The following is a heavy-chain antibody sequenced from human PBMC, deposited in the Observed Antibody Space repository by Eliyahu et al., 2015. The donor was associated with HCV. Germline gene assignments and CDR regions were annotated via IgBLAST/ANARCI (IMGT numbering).Heavy chain of an antibody. J-gene: IGHJ4*02. CDR2: INVGNGNT. V-gene: IGHV1-3*01. Sequence: QVQLVQSGAEVKKPGASVKVSCKASGYTFTRNAIHWVRQAPGQRLEWMGWINVGNGNTKYSQKFQGRVTITRDTSASTAYMELSSLRSEDTAVYYCARDDYGGIDSWGQGTLVTVSS. CDR3: ARDDYGGIDS. D-gene: IGHD4-23*01. CDR1: GYTFTRNA.